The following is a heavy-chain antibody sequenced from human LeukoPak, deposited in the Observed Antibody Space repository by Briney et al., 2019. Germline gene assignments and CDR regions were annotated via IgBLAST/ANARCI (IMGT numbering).Heavy chain of an antibody. V-gene: IGHV3-53*01. CDR3: ARGIGDP. J-gene: IGHJ5*02. Sequence: PGGSLRLSCAASGFTVNNNYMNWVRQAPGKGLEWVSVIYGGGITYYADSVKGRFTISRDNSKNTLYLQMDSLRAEDTAVYYCARGIGDPWGQGTLVTVSS. D-gene: IGHD2-15*01. CDR2: IYGGGIT. CDR1: GFTVNNNY.